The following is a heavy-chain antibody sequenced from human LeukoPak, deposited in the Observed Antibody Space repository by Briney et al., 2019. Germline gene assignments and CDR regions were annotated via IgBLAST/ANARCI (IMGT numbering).Heavy chain of an antibody. CDR2: IYYSGST. CDR3: ARLIAAAGVDY. J-gene: IGHJ4*02. V-gene: IGHV4-59*08. Sequence: SETLSLTCTVSGASVSSYYWSWIRQPPGKGLEWIGYIYYSGSTNYNPSLKSRVTMSVDTSKNQFSLKLSSVTAADTAVYYCARLIAAAGVDYWGQGTLVTVSS. D-gene: IGHD6-13*01. CDR1: GASVSSYY.